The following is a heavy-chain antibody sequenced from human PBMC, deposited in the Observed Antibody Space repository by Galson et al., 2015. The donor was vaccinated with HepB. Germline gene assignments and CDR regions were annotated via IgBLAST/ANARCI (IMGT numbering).Heavy chain of an antibody. CDR1: GYTFNMYA. CDR2: INAGNGKT. D-gene: IGHD1-7*01. J-gene: IGHJ5*01. V-gene: IGHV1-3*01. CDR3: AKEGRIDWNYGGVGFDS. Sequence: SVKVSCKASGYTFNMYAIHWVRQVPGLRLEWMGWINAGNGKTKYSQKFQDRVVITRDTSASTAYMELSILTSEDTAVYYCAKEGRIDWNYGGVGFDSWGQGTLVSVSS.